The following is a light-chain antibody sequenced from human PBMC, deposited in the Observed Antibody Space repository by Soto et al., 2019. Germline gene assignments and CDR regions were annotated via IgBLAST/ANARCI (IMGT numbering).Light chain of an antibody. V-gene: IGLV1-47*01. CDR3: AVWDASLTGWV. Sequence: QSALTQPPSASGTPRQSLTISCAGSGSNIGSHYVYWYQHLPGTAPKLLIFRDGQRPSGVPDRFFGSKSGTSASLAISGLRSEDEAHYYCAVWDASLTGWVFGGGTQLTVL. CDR1: GSNIGSHY. J-gene: IGLJ3*02. CDR2: RDG.